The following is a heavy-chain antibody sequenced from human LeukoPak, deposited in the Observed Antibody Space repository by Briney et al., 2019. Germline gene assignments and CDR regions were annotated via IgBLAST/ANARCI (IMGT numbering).Heavy chain of an antibody. V-gene: IGHV3-74*01. Sequence: PGGSLRLSCAASGFTFSSYWMHWVRQAPGKGLVWVSRINSDGSSTSYADSVKGRFTISGDNAKNTLYLQMNGLRAEDTAVYYCARKVDTAMVRNFDYWGQGTLVTVSS. D-gene: IGHD5-18*01. CDR1: GFTFSSYW. J-gene: IGHJ4*02. CDR2: INSDGSST. CDR3: ARKVDTAMVRNFDY.